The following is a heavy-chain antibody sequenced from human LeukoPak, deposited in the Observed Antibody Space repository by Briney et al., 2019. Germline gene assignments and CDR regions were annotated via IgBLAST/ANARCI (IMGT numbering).Heavy chain of an antibody. Sequence: PGGSLRLSCAASGFTFSSYGMHWVHQAPGKGLEWVAFIRHDGSNEYYADSVKGRFTISRDNSKNTLYLQMNSLRTEDTAVYYCAKDLCGYSYGGYYFDYWGQGTLVTVSS. J-gene: IGHJ4*02. CDR1: GFTFSSYG. CDR3: AKDLCGYSYGGYYFDY. CDR2: IRHDGSNE. V-gene: IGHV3-30*02. D-gene: IGHD5-18*01.